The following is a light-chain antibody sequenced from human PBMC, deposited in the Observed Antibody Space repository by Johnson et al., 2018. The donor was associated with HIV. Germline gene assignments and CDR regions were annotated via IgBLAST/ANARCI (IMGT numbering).Light chain of an antibody. J-gene: IGLJ1*01. Sequence: HSVLTQPPSVSAAPGQKVTISCSGSSSNIGNNYVSWYQHLPGTAPKLLIYDSYKRPSGIPDRFSGSKSGTSATLGITGLQTGDEADYYCGTWDSSLSAYVFGTGTKVTVL. V-gene: IGLV1-51*01. CDR3: GTWDSSLSAYV. CDR1: SSNIGNNY. CDR2: DSY.